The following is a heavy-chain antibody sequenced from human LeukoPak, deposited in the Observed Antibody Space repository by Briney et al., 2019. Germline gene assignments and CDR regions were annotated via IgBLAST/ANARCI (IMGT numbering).Heavy chain of an antibody. CDR1: GYSISSGYY. CDR2: ISGSGGST. Sequence: PSETLSLTCTVSGYSISSGYYWGWIRQPPGKGLEWVSAISGSGGSTYYADSVKGRFTISRDNSKNTLYLLMNSLRAEDTAVYYCAKGLSGSGWPRPVDYWGQGTLVTVSS. J-gene: IGHJ4*02. CDR3: AKGLSGSGWPRPVDY. V-gene: IGHV3-23*01. D-gene: IGHD6-19*01.